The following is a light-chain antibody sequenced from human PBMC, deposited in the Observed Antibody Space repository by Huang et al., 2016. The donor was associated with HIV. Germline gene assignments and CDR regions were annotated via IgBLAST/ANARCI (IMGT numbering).Light chain of an antibody. V-gene: IGKV3-11*01. CDR3: QQRSNRPLT. J-gene: IGKJ4*01. CDR2: DAA. Sequence: EIVLTQSPATLSLSPGERATLSCRASQSVNTFLAWYQQKPGQAPRRLIYDAANRATGSPARFSGSGSGTDFTLTISSLEPEDFAVYYCQQRSNRPLTFGGGTKVEIK. CDR1: QSVNTF.